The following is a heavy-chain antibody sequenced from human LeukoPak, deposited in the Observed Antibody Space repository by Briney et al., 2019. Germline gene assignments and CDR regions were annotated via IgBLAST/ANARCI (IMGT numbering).Heavy chain of an antibody. V-gene: IGHV3-74*01. J-gene: IGHJ6*03. Sequence: GGSLRLSCVVSGFSFSRYWMHWLRQAPGKGLEWVSLISSDGSSTNYADSVKGRFTISRDNAKNTLYLQMNSLSAEDTAVYYCARDRYGSGSTPHYYMDVWGKGTTVTISS. CDR3: ARDRYGSGSTPHYYMDV. CDR2: ISSDGSST. CDR1: GFSFSRYW. D-gene: IGHD3-10*01.